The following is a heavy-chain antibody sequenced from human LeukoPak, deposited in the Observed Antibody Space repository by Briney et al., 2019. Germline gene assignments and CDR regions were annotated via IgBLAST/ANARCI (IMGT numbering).Heavy chain of an antibody. CDR1: GYTFTGYY. Sequence: ASVKVSCKASGYTFTGYYIHWVRPAPGQGLEWMGWINPNSGGTNYAQKFQGRVTMTTDTSISTAYMELSRMRSDDTAVYYCARGGTCYYDMDVWGQGTTVTVSS. CDR2: INPNSGGT. J-gene: IGHJ6*02. D-gene: IGHD2-15*01. V-gene: IGHV1-2*02. CDR3: ARGGTCYYDMDV.